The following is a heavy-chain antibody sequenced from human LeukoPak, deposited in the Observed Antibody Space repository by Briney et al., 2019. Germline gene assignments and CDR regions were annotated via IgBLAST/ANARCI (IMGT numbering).Heavy chain of an antibody. J-gene: IGHJ6*03. CDR2: IYYSGST. CDR1: GGSISSHY. V-gene: IGHV4-59*11. D-gene: IGHD2-15*01. Sequence: SETLSLTCTVSGGSISSHYWSWIRQPPGKGLEWIGYIYYSGSTNYNPSLKSRVTISVDTSKNHFSLKLSSVTAADTAVYYCARGSRCSGGSCYAYYYYYMDVWGKGTTVTVSS. CDR3: ARGSRCSGGSCYAYYYYYMDV.